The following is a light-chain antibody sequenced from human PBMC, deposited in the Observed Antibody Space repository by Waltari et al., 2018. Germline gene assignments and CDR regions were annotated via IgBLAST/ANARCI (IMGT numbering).Light chain of an antibody. CDR1: SFDIGKNH. J-gene: IGLJ1*01. CDR3: GVWDSSLSAYV. Sequence: QSAVTQPPSVSAAPGQKVTISCSGSSFDIGKNHVSWYKQHPGTAPKRLIYETDQRPSVIPDRCSGSKSGTSATLGITGLQTGDEADYYCGVWDSSLSAYVFGPGTNVAVL. V-gene: IGLV1-51*02. CDR2: ETD.